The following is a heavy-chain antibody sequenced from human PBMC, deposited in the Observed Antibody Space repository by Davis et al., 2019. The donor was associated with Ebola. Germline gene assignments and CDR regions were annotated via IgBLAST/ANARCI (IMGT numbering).Heavy chain of an antibody. D-gene: IGHD1-20*01. CDR1: GYTFTGYY. V-gene: IGHV1-46*01. CDR2: INPSGGST. Sequence: AASVKVSCKGSGYTFTGYYMHWVRQAPGQGLEWMGIINPSGGSTSYAQKFQGRVTMTTDTSTSTAYMELRSLRSDDTAVYYCARFNSDNWNDVGYYYYYGMDVWGQGTTVTVSS. J-gene: IGHJ6*02. CDR3: ARFNSDNWNDVGYYYYYGMDV.